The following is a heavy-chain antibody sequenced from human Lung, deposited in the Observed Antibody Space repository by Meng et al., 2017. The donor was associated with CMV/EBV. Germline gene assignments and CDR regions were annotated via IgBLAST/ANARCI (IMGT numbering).Heavy chain of an antibody. Sequence: ASVXVSXKASGYTFTRYDINWVRQAAGQGLEWMGWMNTNSGNTGYEQNFQGRVTMTRNTATGTAYMELTSLKSEDTAVYYCAREEILVEASAVGRAKNDYSGMDAWXQGTXVTVSS. D-gene: IGHD5-12*01. V-gene: IGHV1-8*01. CDR1: GYTFTRYD. CDR2: MNTNSGNT. J-gene: IGHJ6*02. CDR3: AREEILVEASAVGRAKNDYSGMDA.